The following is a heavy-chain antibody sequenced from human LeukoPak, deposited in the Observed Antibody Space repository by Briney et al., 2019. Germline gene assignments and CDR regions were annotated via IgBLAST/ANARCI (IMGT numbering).Heavy chain of an antibody. J-gene: IGHJ3*02. CDR3: AREPDYYDTSAYGFDI. V-gene: IGHV3-30-3*01. CDR1: GFTFSRYA. CDR2: ISYDGSNK. Sequence: PGGSLRLSCAASGFTFSRYAMHWIRQAPGKGLEWVAVISYDGSNKYFGASVKGRFTISRDNSKNTLYLQMNSLRAEDTAVYYCAREPDYYDTSAYGFDIWGQGTMVTVSS. D-gene: IGHD3-22*01.